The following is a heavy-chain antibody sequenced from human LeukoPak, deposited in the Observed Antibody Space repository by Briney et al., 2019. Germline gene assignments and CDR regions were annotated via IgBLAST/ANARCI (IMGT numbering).Heavy chain of an antibody. Sequence: PGGSLRLSCAASGFTFSSYWMHWVRQAPGKGQVWVSRINSDGSSTSYADSVKGRFTISRDNAKNTLYLQMNSLRAEDTAVYYCARVDPTVAFDYWGQGTLVTVSS. CDR3: ARVDPTVAFDY. V-gene: IGHV3-74*01. D-gene: IGHD4-23*01. CDR1: GFTFSSYW. CDR2: INSDGSST. J-gene: IGHJ4*02.